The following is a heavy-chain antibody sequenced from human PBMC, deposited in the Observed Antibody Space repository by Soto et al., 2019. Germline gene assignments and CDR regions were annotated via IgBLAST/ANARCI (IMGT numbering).Heavy chain of an antibody. CDR2: IYYGGST. D-gene: IGHD6-6*01. Sequence: SETLSLTCTVSGGSISSYYWSWIRQPPGKGLEWIGYIYYGGSTNYNPSLKSRVTISVDTSKNQFSLKLSSVTAADTAVYYCARAGYSSSFRSTMDVWGQGTTVTVSS. J-gene: IGHJ6*02. CDR3: ARAGYSSSFRSTMDV. V-gene: IGHV4-59*01. CDR1: GGSISSYY.